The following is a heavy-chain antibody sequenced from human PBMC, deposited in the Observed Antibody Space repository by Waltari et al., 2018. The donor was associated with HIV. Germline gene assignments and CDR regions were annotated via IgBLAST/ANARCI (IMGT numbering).Heavy chain of an antibody. J-gene: IGHJ3*01. CDR2: IPWSSRNT. D-gene: IGHD2-15*01. V-gene: IGHV3-9*01. CDR3: TKAPGYWTDRCSSGNCFSGGFDL. CDR1: GFRFGDYA. Sequence: EVQLVESGGGFVQAGRYLRLSCVASGFRFGDYAFHWVRQAPGKGLEGVSGIPWSSRNTGYADSVKGRFTISRDNAKSSLYLEMNDVRPEDTALYYCTKAPGYWTDRCSSGNCFSGGFDLWGQGTMVTVSS.